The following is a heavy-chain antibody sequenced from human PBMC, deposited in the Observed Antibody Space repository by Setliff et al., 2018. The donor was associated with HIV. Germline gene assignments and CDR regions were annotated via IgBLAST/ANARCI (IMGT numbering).Heavy chain of an antibody. CDR3: ARGDSSSSSHYYYYMDV. D-gene: IGHD6-6*01. CDR1: GYTFTGYY. J-gene: IGHJ6*03. V-gene: IGHV1-2*02. CDR2: INPNSGGT. Sequence: ASVKVSCKASGYTFTGYYMHWVRQAPGQGLEWMGWINPNSGGTNYTQNFQGRVTMTRDTSISTGHMALRGLRSDDTAVYYCARGDSSSSSHYYYYMDVWGKGTTVTVSS.